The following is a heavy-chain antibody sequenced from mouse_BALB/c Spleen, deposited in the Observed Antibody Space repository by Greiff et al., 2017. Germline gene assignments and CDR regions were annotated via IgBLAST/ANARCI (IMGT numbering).Heavy chain of an antibody. CDR2: ISSGSSTI. D-gene: IGHD1-1*01. Sequence: EVKLVESGGGLVQPGGSRKLSCAASGFTFSSFGMHWVRQAPEKGLEWVAYISSGSSTIYYADRVKGRFTISRDNPKNTLFLQMTSLRSEDTAMYYCARAYYGTDWYFDVWGAGTTVTVSS. CDR1: GFTFSSFG. CDR3: ARAYYGTDWYFDV. J-gene: IGHJ1*01. V-gene: IGHV5-17*02.